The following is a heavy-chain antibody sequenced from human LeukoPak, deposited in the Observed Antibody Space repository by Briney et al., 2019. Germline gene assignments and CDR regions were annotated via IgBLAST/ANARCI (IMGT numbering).Heavy chain of an antibody. CDR2: ISSSGSTI. CDR1: GFSFSNYW. D-gene: IGHD2-15*01. CDR3: ARDYCSGGSCYYMDV. V-gene: IGHV3-48*04. Sequence: TGGSLRLSCAASGFSFSNYWMSWVRQAPGKGLEWVSYISSSGSTIYYADSVKGRFTISRDNAKNSLYLQMNSLRAEDTAVYYCARDYCSGGSCYYMDVWGKGTTVTISS. J-gene: IGHJ6*03.